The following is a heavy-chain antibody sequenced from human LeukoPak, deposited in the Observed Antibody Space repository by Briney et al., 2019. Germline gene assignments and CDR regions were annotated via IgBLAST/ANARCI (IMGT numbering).Heavy chain of an antibody. CDR3: ARDLESRSSTELWFGEIPYY. J-gene: IGHJ4*02. CDR1: GYTFTGYY. Sequence: GASVKVSCKASGYTFTGYYMHWVRQAPGQGLEWMGWINPNSGGTNYAQKFQGRVTMTRDTSISTAYMELSRLRSDDTAVYYCARDLESRSSTELWFGEIPYYWGQGTLVTVSS. V-gene: IGHV1-2*02. D-gene: IGHD3-10*01. CDR2: INPNSGGT.